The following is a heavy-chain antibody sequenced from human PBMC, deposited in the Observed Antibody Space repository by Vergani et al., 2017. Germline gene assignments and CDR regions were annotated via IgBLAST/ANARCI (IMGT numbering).Heavy chain of an antibody. CDR1: GGTFSSYA. J-gene: IGHJ6*02. Sequence: QVQLVQSGAEVKKPGSSVKVSCKAPGGTFSSYAISWVRQAPGQGLEWMGWINTNTGNPTYVQGFTGRFVFSLDTSGSTAYLQISSLKAEDSAVYYCARVLGLLWFGDYGMDVWGQGTTVTVSS. CDR3: ARVLGLLWFGDYGMDV. D-gene: IGHD3-10*01. V-gene: IGHV7-4-1*02. CDR2: INTNTGNP.